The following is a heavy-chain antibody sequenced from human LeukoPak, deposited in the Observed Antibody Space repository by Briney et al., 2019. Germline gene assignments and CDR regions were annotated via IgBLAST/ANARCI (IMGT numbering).Heavy chain of an antibody. CDR3: ARGVAGTWYFDL. D-gene: IGHD6-19*01. J-gene: IGHJ2*01. V-gene: IGHV3-74*01. CDR1: GFTFSSYS. Sequence: GGSLRLSCAASGFTFSSYSMNWVRQAPGKGLVWVSHINSDGSSTSYADSVKGRFTISRDNAKNTLYLQTNSLRAEDTAVCYCARGVAGTWYFDLWGRGTLVTVSS. CDR2: INSDGSST.